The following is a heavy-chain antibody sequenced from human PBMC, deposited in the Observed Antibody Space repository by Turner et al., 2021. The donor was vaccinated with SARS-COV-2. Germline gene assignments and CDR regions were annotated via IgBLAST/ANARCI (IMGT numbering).Heavy chain of an antibody. CDR1: GFTFSSYG. Sequence: QVPLVESGGGVVQPGRSLRLTCAASGFTFSSYGMHWVRQAPGKGLEWVAVISYDGSNKYYADSVKGRFTICRDNSKNTLYLQMNSLRAEDTAVYYCAKGPWYYYDSSGLPYYFDYWGQGTLVTVSS. D-gene: IGHD3-22*01. J-gene: IGHJ4*02. CDR3: AKGPWYYYDSSGLPYYFDY. CDR2: ISYDGSNK. V-gene: IGHV3-30*18.